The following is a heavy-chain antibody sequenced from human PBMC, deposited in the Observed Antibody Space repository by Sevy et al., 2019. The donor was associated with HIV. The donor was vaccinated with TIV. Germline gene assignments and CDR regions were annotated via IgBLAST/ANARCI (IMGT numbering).Heavy chain of an antibody. V-gene: IGHV3-13*05. D-gene: IGHD3-3*01. CDR3: AGSWSGYYTFDY. Sequence: GGSLRLSCAASGFSFSDYDMHWVRQAAGKGLEWVSTFGSAGDLYYAAAVTGRFTISRENDKNSLYLQMNSLRAGDTAVYYCAGSWSGYYTFDYWGQGALVTVSS. CDR1: GFSFSDYD. CDR2: FGSAGDL. J-gene: IGHJ4*02.